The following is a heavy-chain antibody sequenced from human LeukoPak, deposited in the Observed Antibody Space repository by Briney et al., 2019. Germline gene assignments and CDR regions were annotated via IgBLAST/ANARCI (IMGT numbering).Heavy chain of an antibody. CDR1: GFTFTSYS. D-gene: IGHD3-10*01. CDR3: AKDREVRGYYGLDV. V-gene: IGHV3-23*01. CDR2: ISASGGNT. Sequence: GGSLRLPCAASGFTFTSYSMTWVRQAPGKGLEWVSAISASGGNTYSADSVEGRFTISRDNSKNTVYLQMNSLTAGDTAVYYCAKDREVRGYYGLDVWGQGTTVTVSS. J-gene: IGHJ6*02.